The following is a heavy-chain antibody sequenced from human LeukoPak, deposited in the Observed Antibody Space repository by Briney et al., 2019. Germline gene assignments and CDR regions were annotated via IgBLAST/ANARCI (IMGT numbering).Heavy chain of an antibody. CDR2: IRYDGSNK. CDR1: GFTFSSYG. Sequence: GGSLRLSCAASGFTFSSYGMHWVRQAPGKGLEWVAFIRYDGSNKYYADSVKGRFTISRDNSKNTLYLQMNSLRAEDTAVYYCAKWTGVAVIYYYYMDVWGKGTTVTVSS. D-gene: IGHD6-19*01. J-gene: IGHJ6*03. V-gene: IGHV3-30*02. CDR3: AKWTGVAVIYYYYMDV.